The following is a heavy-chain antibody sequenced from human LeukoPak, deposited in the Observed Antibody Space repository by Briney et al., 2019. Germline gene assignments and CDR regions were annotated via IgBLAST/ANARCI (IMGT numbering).Heavy chain of an antibody. CDR2: ISGTGGRT. Sequence: GGSLRLSCAASGFTFSSYAMSWVRQAPGKGLEWVSVISGTGGRTYYADSVKGRFTISRDNSKNTLYLQMNSLRAEDTAVYYCARPCGGDCYSSNFQHWGQGTLVTVSS. V-gene: IGHV3-23*01. CDR1: GFTFSSYA. J-gene: IGHJ1*01. CDR3: ARPCGGDCYSSNFQH. D-gene: IGHD2-21*02.